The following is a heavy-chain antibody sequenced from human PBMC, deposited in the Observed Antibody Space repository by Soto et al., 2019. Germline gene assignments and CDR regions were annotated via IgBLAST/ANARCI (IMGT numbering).Heavy chain of an antibody. J-gene: IGHJ5*02. Sequence: SETLSLTCAFSGCSISSSNWWSWVRQPPGKGLEWIGEIYHSGSTNYNPSLKSRVTISVDKSKNQFSLKLSSVTAADTAVYYCARLLYCSSTSCYACWFDPWGQGTLVTVSS. D-gene: IGHD2-2*01. CDR1: GCSISSSNW. CDR3: ARLLYCSSTSCYACWFDP. CDR2: IYHSGST. V-gene: IGHV4-4*02.